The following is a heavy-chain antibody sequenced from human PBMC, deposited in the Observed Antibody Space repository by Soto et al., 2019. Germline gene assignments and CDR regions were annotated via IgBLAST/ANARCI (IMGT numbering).Heavy chain of an antibody. CDR1: GSSISSSSYY. D-gene: IGHD3-3*01. CDR2: IYYSGST. Sequence: QLQLQESGPGLVKPSETLSLTCTVSGSSISSSSYYWGWIRQPPGKGLEWIGSIYYSGSTYYNPSLKSRVTISVDTSKNQFALKLSSVTAADTAVYYCARRGVLRFLEWLPAASYFDYWGQGTLVTVSS. J-gene: IGHJ4*02. CDR3: ARRGVLRFLEWLPAASYFDY. V-gene: IGHV4-39*01.